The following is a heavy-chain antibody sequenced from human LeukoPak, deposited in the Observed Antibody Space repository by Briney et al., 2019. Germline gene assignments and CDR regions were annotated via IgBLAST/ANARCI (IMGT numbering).Heavy chain of an antibody. J-gene: IGHJ4*02. Sequence: GESLKISCKGSGYRLTSYWIGWVRQMPGKGLEWMGMIYPGDSDTRYSPSFEGQVTISADRSIATAYLQWSGLEASDTAMYYCARHISDCGGDCPFDYWGQGTLVTVSS. CDR3: ARHISDCGGDCPFDY. V-gene: IGHV5-51*01. CDR2: IYPGDSDT. CDR1: GYRLTSYW. D-gene: IGHD2-21*02.